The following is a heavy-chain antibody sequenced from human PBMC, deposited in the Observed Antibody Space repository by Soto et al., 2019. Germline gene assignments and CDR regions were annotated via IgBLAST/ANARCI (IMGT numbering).Heavy chain of an antibody. CDR1: GFSFSKFA. J-gene: IGHJ4*02. CDR2: ITGSGGTI. CDR3: AKDTLYYDSSGYYSYFDY. V-gene: IGHV3-23*01. Sequence: DVQLLESGGGLVHPGGSLRLSCAASGFSFSKFAMIWVRQAPGKGQEWVSGITGSGGTIEYAASVKGRFTISRDNSKNTLYLQMNSLRAEDTAVYYCAKDTLYYDSSGYYSYFDYWGQGTLVTVSS. D-gene: IGHD3-22*01.